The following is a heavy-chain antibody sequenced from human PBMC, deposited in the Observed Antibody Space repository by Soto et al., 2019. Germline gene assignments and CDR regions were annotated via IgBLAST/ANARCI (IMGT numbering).Heavy chain of an antibody. CDR2: IYYSGST. CDR3: ARARMQLWPNYYDDGLDV. D-gene: IGHD5-18*01. Sequence: SETLSLTCTVSGGSISSYYWNWIRQPPGKGLEWIGYIYYSGSTNYNPSLKSRVTISVDTSKNQFSLKAEDTAVYYCARARMQLWPNYYDDGLDVWGQGTTVTVSS. CDR1: GGSISSYY. J-gene: IGHJ6*02. V-gene: IGHV4-59*12.